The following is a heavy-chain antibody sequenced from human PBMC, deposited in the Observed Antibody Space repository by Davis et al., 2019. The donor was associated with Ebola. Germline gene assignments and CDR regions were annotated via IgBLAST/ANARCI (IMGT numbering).Heavy chain of an antibody. CDR2: ISAYNGNT. V-gene: IGHV1-18*01. CDR3: ARDGTSYYDFWSGYYRGVPFDY. J-gene: IGHJ4*02. CDR1: GYTFTSYG. D-gene: IGHD3-3*01. Sequence: AALVKVSCKASGYTFTSYGISWVRQAPGQGLEWMGWISAYNGNTNYAQKLQGRVTMTTDTSTSTAYMELRSLRSDDTAVYYCARDGTSYYDFWSGYYRGVPFDYWGQGTLVTVSS.